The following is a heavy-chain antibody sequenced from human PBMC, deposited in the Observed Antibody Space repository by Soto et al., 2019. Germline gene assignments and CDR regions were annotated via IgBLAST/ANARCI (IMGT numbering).Heavy chain of an antibody. Sequence: EVQLLESGGGLVQPGGSLRLSCAASGFTFSSYAMSWVRQAPGKGLEWVSAISGSGGSTYYADSVKGRFTISRDNSTNTLYLQMNSLRAEDTAVYYCAKSKAAGTYYYYYGMDVWGQGTTVTVSS. CDR1: GFTFSSYA. CDR2: ISGSGGST. J-gene: IGHJ6*02. V-gene: IGHV3-23*01. D-gene: IGHD6-13*01. CDR3: AKSKAAGTYYYYYGMDV.